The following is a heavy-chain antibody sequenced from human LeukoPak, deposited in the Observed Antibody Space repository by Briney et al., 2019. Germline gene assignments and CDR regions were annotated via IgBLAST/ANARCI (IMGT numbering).Heavy chain of an antibody. Sequence: GASLRLSCAAFGFTFSSYAMSWVRQAPGKGLEWVSAISGSGGSTYYADSVKGRFTISRDNSKNTLYLQMNSLRAEDTAVYYCAKDQRRAAAGRQYFYYGMDVWGQGTTVTVSS. CDR1: GFTFSSYA. J-gene: IGHJ6*02. V-gene: IGHV3-23*01. D-gene: IGHD6-13*01. CDR3: AKDQRRAAAGRQYFYYGMDV. CDR2: ISGSGGST.